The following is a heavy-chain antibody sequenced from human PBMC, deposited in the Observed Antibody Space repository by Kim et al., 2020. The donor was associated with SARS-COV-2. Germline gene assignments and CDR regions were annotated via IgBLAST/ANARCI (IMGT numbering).Heavy chain of an antibody. Sequence: ASVKVSCKASGYTFTSYYMHLVRQAPGQGLEWMGIINPSGGSTSYAQKFQGRVTMTRDTSTSTVYMELSSLRSEDTAVYYCARDSRYSGYDSAFDIWGQGTMVTVSS. CDR2: INPSGGST. CDR1: GYTFTSYY. J-gene: IGHJ3*02. CDR3: ARDSRYSGYDSAFDI. V-gene: IGHV1-46*01. D-gene: IGHD5-12*01.